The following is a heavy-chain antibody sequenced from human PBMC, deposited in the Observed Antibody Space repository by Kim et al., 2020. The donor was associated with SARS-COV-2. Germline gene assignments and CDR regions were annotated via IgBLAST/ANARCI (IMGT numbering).Heavy chain of an antibody. Sequence: YADSVKGRFTISRDKSKNTLYLQMNSLRAEDTAVYYCAKGSGYSGYVSGYWGQGTLVTVSS. CDR3: AKGSGYSGYVSGY. V-gene: IGHV3-33*03. D-gene: IGHD5-12*01. J-gene: IGHJ4*02.